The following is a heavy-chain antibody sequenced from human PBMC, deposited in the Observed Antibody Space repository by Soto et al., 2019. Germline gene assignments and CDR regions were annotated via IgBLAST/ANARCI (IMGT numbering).Heavy chain of an antibody. D-gene: IGHD4-17*01. V-gene: IGHV4-30-2*01. CDR2: IYHGGST. CDR3: SGSLVTTLHY. Sequence: QLQLQESGSGLVKPSQTLSLTCAVSGGSISSGGYSWSWIRQPPGKGLEWIGYIYHGGSTYYNPSPKDLVPIPVTGSTNHLALLLSSVTDADTAAYYWSGSLVTTLHYCGQGSLVTVSS. J-gene: IGHJ4*02. CDR1: GGSISSGGYS.